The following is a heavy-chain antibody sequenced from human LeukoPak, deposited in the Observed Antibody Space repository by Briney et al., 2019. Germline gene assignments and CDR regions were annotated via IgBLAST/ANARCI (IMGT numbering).Heavy chain of an antibody. V-gene: IGHV3-48*03. CDR1: GFSFSSYE. CDR2: ISTSGSPI. J-gene: IGHJ4*02. D-gene: IGHD3-22*01. Sequence: GGSLRLSCAASGFSFSSYEMNWVRQAPGKGLEWVSYISTSGSPIYYGNSVKGRFTISRDNAKNSLYLQINSLRAEDTALYYCARWGFYDTSGYLVDHWGPGTLVTVSS. CDR3: ARWGFYDTSGYLVDH.